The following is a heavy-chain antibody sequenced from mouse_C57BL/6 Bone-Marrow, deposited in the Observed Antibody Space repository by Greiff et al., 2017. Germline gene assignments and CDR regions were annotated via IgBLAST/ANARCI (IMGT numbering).Heavy chain of an antibody. CDR3: ARMGWPREAMDY. CDR2: IDPSDSET. V-gene: IGHV1-52*01. CDR1: GYTFTSYW. J-gene: IGHJ4*01. D-gene: IGHD1-1*02. Sequence: QVQLQQPGAELVRPGSSVKLSCKASGYTFTSYWMHWVKQRPIQGLEWIGNIDPSDSETHYNQKFKDKATLTVDKSSSTAYMQLSSLTSEGSAVYYCARMGWPREAMDYWGQGTSVTVSS.